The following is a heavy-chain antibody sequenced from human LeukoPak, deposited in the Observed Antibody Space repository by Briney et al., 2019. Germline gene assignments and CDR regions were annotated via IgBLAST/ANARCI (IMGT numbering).Heavy chain of an antibody. J-gene: IGHJ3*02. CDR3: ARRYRGALDI. V-gene: IGHV4-59*01. CDR1: GGSISNYY. D-gene: IGHD5-12*01. Sequence: TETLSLTCTVSGGSISNYYWGWIRQPPGKGPQWIGYIYHSGNTNYSPSLKSRVTISINTSKDQFSLKLTSVTAADTAVYYCARRYRGALDIWGQGTMVTVSS. CDR2: IYHSGNT.